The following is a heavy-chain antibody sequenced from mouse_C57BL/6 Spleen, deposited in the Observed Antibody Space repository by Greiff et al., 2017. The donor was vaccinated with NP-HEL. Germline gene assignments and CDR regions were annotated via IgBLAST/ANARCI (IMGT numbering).Heavy chain of an antibody. CDR3: ARYYDYDYYAMDY. J-gene: IGHJ4*01. Sequence: VKLVESGPGLVAPSQSLSITCTVSGFSLTSYAISWVRQPPGKGLEWLGVIWTGGGTNYNSALKSRLSISKDNSKSQVFLKMNSLQTDDTARYYCARYYDYDYYAMDYWGQGTSVTVSS. CDR2: IWTGGGT. V-gene: IGHV2-9-1*01. CDR1: GFSLTSYA. D-gene: IGHD2-4*01.